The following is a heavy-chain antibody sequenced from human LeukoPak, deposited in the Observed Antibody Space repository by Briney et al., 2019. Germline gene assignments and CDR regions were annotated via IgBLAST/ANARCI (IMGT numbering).Heavy chain of an antibody. J-gene: IGHJ3*02. CDR3: ARDLVTVTKGFDI. Sequence: SETLSLTCPVSDDSFSSHYWTWIRQPPGKGLEWIGYISYIGSTNYNPSLKSRVTISMDTSKNQFSLKLSSVTAADTAVYYCARDLVTVTKGFDIWGQGTMVSVSS. D-gene: IGHD4-17*01. V-gene: IGHV4-59*11. CDR2: ISYIGST. CDR1: DDSFSSHY.